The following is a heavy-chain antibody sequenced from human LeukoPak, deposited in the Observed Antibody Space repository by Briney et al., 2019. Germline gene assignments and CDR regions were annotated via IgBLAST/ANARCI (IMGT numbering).Heavy chain of an antibody. Sequence: SVKVSCKAPGGTFSSYAISWVRQAPGQGLEWMGGLIPIFGTANYAQKFQGRVTITADESTSTAYMELSSLRSEDTAVYYCARGPPEYSSSFAPYNWFDPWGQGTLVTVSS. D-gene: IGHD6-6*01. CDR1: GGTFSSYA. V-gene: IGHV1-69*13. CDR2: LIPIFGTA. J-gene: IGHJ5*02. CDR3: ARGPPEYSSSFAPYNWFDP.